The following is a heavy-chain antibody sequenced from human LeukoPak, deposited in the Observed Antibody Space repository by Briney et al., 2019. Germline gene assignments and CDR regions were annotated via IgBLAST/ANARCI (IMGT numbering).Heavy chain of an antibody. D-gene: IGHD3-9*01. CDR3: ARHGGYYDILTGYYTSYYGMDV. J-gene: IGHJ6*02. Sequence: GESLKISCKGSGYSFTSYWIGWVRQMPGKGLEWMGIIYPGDSDTRYSPSFQGQVTISADKSISTAYLQWSSLKASDTAMYYCARHGGYYDILTGYYTSYYGMDVWGQGTTVTVSS. V-gene: IGHV5-51*01. CDR2: IYPGDSDT. CDR1: GYSFTSYW.